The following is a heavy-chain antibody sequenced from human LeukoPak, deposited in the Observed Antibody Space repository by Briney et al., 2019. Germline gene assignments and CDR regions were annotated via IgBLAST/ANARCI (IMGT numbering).Heavy chain of an antibody. CDR3: AGDYYDSSGSDY. CDR1: GGSISSYY. J-gene: IGHJ4*02. D-gene: IGHD3-22*01. CDR2: IYTSGST. V-gene: IGHV4-4*07. Sequence: SETLSLTCTVSGGSISSYYWSWIRQPAGKGLEWIGRIYTSGSTNYNPSLKCRVTMSVDTSKNQFSLKLSSVTAADTAVYYCAGDYYDSSGSDYWGQGTLVTVSS.